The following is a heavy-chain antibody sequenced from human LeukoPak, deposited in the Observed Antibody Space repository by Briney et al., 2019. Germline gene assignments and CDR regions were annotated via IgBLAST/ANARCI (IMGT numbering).Heavy chain of an antibody. Sequence: PGTSLRLSCAASGFTFTSYGMHWVRQAPGKGLEWVALISSDGGNENYADSVRGRFTISRDNSKNTLYLQMNSLRSEDTAVYYCARYYTVPKGEAWFYPCGQGNLVSVSS. V-gene: IGHV3-30*03. J-gene: IGHJ5*02. D-gene: IGHD4-17*01. CDR1: GFTFTSYG. CDR3: ARYYTVPKGEAWFYP. CDR2: ISSDGGNE.